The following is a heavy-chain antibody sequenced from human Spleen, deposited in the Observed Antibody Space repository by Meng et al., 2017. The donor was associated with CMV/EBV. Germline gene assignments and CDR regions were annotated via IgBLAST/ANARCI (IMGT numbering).Heavy chain of an antibody. Sequence: GGSLRLSCAASGFTFSTYALSWVRQAPGKGLEWVSVIYNGVATTYYTDSVKGRFTISRDESKNTLYLQMNSLRAEDTAVYYCAKDLGSGWYSGFEYWGQGTLVTVSS. D-gene: IGHD6-19*01. J-gene: IGHJ4*02. V-gene: IGHV3-23*03. CDR1: GFTFSTYA. CDR3: AKDLGSGWYSGFEY. CDR2: IYNGVATT.